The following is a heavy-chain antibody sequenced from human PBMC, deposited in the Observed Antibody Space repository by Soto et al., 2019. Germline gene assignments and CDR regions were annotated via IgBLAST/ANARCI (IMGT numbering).Heavy chain of an antibody. CDR3: ARHQINESRAAPTPIFPH. Sequence: QLQESVPGLVKPSETLSLTCTVSGGSFTSTNYFWGWIRQPPGKGLEWIGYMYYNGNTFYSPSLKRRVTMSVDTSKRQFSLVLSSVTAAYTAMYYCARHQINESRAAPTPIFPHWGLGAMVTVSS. CDR1: GGSFTSTNYF. CDR2: MYYNGNT. J-gene: IGHJ1*01. V-gene: IGHV4-39*01. D-gene: IGHD3-9*01.